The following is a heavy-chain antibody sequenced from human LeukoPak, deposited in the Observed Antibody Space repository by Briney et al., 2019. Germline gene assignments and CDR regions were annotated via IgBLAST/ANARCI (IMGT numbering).Heavy chain of an antibody. CDR2: ISSSGSTI. D-gene: IGHD3-22*01. CDR1: GFTFSDYY. CDR3: AREVEAYYDSSGYYGPGAFDI. Sequence: GGSLRLSCAASGFTFSDYYMSWIRQAPGKGLEWVSYISSSGSTIYYADSVKGRFTISRDNAKNSLYLQMNSLRAEDTAVYYCAREVEAYYDSSGYYGPGAFDIWGQGTVVTVSS. V-gene: IGHV3-11*01. J-gene: IGHJ3*02.